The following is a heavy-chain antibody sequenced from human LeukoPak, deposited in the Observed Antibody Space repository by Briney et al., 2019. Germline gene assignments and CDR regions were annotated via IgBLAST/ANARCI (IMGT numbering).Heavy chain of an antibody. CDR1: GDSVSGDY. CDR3: ARGLRDEERHYGYYYMDV. J-gene: IGHJ6*03. V-gene: IGHV4-4*09. CDR2: FYTSANT. D-gene: IGHD3-22*01. Sequence: SETLSLTCTVSGDSVSGDYGSWIRQPPGKGLEWIGYFYTSANTNYNPSLKSRVTMSVDTSKSQFSLKLTSVTAADTAVYYCARGLRDEERHYGYYYMDVWGKGTTVTVSS.